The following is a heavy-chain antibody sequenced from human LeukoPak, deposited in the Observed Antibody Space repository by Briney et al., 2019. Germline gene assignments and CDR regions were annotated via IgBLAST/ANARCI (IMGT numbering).Heavy chain of an antibody. D-gene: IGHD6-19*01. CDR3: ARFETVAAKPLEY. J-gene: IGHJ4*02. CDR2: ISSTSTYI. CDR1: GFTFSDYS. Sequence: GGSLRLSCAASGFTFSDYSMNWVRQAPGKGLDWVSSISSTSTYILYADSVKGRFTISRDNARNSLYLQMNSLRAEDTAVYYCARFETVAAKPLEYWGQGTLVTVSS. V-gene: IGHV3-21*01.